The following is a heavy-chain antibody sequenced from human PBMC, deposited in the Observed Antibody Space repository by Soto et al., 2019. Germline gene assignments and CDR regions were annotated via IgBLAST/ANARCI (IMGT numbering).Heavy chain of an antibody. CDR1: GFTFSSYS. CDR3: ARDGGVVPALYYYYGMDV. Sequence: KSGGSLRLSCAASGFTFSSYSMNWVRQAPGKGLEWVSSISSSSYIYYADSVKGRFTISRDNAKNSLYLQMNSLRAEDTAVYYCARDGGVVPALYYYYGMDVWGQGTTVTVSS. J-gene: IGHJ6*02. V-gene: IGHV3-21*01. D-gene: IGHD2-2*01. CDR2: ISSSSYI.